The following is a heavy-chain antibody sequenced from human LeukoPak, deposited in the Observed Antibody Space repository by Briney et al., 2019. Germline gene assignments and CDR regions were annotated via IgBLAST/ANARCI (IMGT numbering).Heavy chain of an antibody. Sequence: PGGSLRLSCAASGFTFSSYWMSWFRQAPGKGLEWVSSISSSSSYIYYADSVKGRFTISRDNAKNSLYLQTNSLRAEDTAVYYCARGYCTNGVCYLPWFDPWGQGTLVTVSS. D-gene: IGHD2-8*01. CDR3: ARGYCTNGVCYLPWFDP. CDR1: GFTFSSYW. CDR2: ISSSSSYI. V-gene: IGHV3-21*01. J-gene: IGHJ5*02.